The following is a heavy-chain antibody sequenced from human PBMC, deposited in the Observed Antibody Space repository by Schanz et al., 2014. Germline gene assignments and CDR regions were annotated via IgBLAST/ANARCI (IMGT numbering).Heavy chain of an antibody. CDR2: ISSGGGST. CDR1: GFSFTTYA. CDR3: ARWFLIRGVILDS. Sequence: EVQLLESGGGLVQPGGSLRLSCASSGFSFTTYAMSWVRQAPGKGLEWVSSISSGGGSTYYADSVKGRFTISRDNSRDTVYLQMNSLRADDTAMYYCARWFLIRGVILDSWGQGTLVTVSP. J-gene: IGHJ4*02. V-gene: IGHV3-23*01. D-gene: IGHD3-10*01.